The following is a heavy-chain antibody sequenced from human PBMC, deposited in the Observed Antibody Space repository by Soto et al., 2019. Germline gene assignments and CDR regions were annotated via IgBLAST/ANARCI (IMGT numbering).Heavy chain of an antibody. CDR2: IYWDDDK. V-gene: IGHV2-5*02. CDR3: AHIGVSRWFDF. J-gene: IGHJ4*02. Sequence: QITLKESGPTLVKPTQTLTLTCTFSGFSLSTRGVGVGWIRQPPGKALEWLALIYWDDDKRFSPSLNTRLTITKDTSKNQVVLTITNIDPVDTDTYSCAHIGVSRWFDFWGQGTLVTVSS. D-gene: IGHD6-13*01. CDR1: GFSLSTRGVG.